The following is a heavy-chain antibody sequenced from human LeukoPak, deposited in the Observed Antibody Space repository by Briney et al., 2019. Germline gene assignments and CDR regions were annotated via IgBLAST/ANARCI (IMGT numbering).Heavy chain of an antibody. Sequence: PGGSLRLSCAASGFTFSSYEMNWVRQAPGKGLEWVSYISSSGSTIYYADSVKGRFTISRDNAKNSLYLQMNSLRAEDTAVYYCARGGAVDTRSIWGQGTMVTVSS. J-gene: IGHJ3*02. D-gene: IGHD6-19*01. CDR3: ARGGAVDTRSI. CDR2: ISSSGSTI. CDR1: GFTFSSYE. V-gene: IGHV3-48*03.